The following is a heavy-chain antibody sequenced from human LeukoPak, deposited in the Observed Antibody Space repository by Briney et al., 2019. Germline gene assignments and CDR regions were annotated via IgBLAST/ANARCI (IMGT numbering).Heavy chain of an antibody. CDR2: INWNGGST. V-gene: IGHV3-20*04. J-gene: IGHJ6*03. CDR1: GFTFSSYV. D-gene: IGHD3-10*01. CDR3: AREAYGSGSYFLYYYYYMDV. Sequence: GGSLRLSCAASGFTFSSYVMSWVRQAPGKGLEWVSGINWNGGSTGYADSVKGRFTISRDNAKNSLYLQMNSLRAEDTALYYCAREAYGSGSYFLYYYYYMDVWGKGTTVTVSS.